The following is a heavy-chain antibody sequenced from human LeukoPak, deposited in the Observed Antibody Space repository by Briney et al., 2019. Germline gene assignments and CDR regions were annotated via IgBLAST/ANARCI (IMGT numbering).Heavy chain of an antibody. CDR3: ARDSLARPLGY. CDR2: INRGSNHI. CDR1: GFTFSAYS. J-gene: IGHJ4*02. D-gene: IGHD6-6*01. Sequence: GGSLRLSCAASGFTFSAYSMSWVRQAPGKGLEWVSSINRGSNHIYYADAVKGRFTISRDNAKNSLYLQMNSLRAEDTAIYYCARDSLARPLGYWGQGTLVTVSS. V-gene: IGHV3-21*06.